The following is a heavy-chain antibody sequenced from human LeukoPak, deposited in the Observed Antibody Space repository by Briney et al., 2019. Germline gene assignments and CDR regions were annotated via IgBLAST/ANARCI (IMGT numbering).Heavy chain of an antibody. D-gene: IGHD1-14*01. V-gene: IGHV3-7*01. CDR3: TRDRSRAEDD. Sequence: PGGSLRLFCGACGFTFCGHWMSCLREAPGKGLEWVANINQGGSEKYYVDAVKGRFTLSRDNANNLQYLQMNSLRGEDTAVYYCTRDRSRAEDDWGQGTLVTVSS. J-gene: IGHJ4*02. CDR2: INQGGSEK. CDR1: GFTFCGHW.